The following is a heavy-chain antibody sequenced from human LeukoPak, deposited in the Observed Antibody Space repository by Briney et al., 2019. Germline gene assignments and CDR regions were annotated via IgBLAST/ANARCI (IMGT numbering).Heavy chain of an antibody. CDR1: GGSFSGYY. D-gene: IGHD6-19*01. CDR2: INHSGST. Sequence: SETLSLTCAVYGGSFSGYYWSWIRQPPGKGLEWIGEINHSGSTNYNPSLKSRVTISVDTSKNQFSLKLSSVTAADTAVYYCARSRGYSSGWHFTGDWGQGTLVTVSS. J-gene: IGHJ4*02. CDR3: ARSRGYSSGWHFTGD. V-gene: IGHV4-34*01.